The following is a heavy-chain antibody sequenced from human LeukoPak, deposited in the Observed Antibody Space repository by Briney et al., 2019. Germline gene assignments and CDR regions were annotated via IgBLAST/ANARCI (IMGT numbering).Heavy chain of an antibody. CDR1: GYTFTSYY. Sequence: ASVKVSCKASGYTFTSYYMHWVRQAPGQGLEWMGIINPSGGSTSYAQKFQGRVTMTRDTSTSRVYMELRSLRSEDTAVYYCASSSPRRHYDFWSGYDNWFDPWGQGTLVTVSS. V-gene: IGHV1-46*01. J-gene: IGHJ5*02. CDR2: INPSGGST. D-gene: IGHD3-3*01. CDR3: ASSSPRRHYDFWSGYDNWFDP.